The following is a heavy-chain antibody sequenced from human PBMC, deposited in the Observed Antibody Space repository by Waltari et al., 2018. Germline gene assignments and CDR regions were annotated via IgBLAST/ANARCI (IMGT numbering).Heavy chain of an antibody. CDR1: GGTFSSYA. CDR3: ARGDYYDSSGYLYFDL. D-gene: IGHD3-22*01. J-gene: IGHJ2*01. V-gene: IGHV1-69*13. Sequence: VPLGQSGAEVKKPGSSVKVSCKASGGTFSSYAISWVPQAPRQGLGWMGGIIPIFGTANYAQKFQGRVTITADESTSTAYMELSSLRSEDTAVYYCARGDYYDSSGYLYFDLWGRGTLVTVSS. CDR2: IIPIFGTA.